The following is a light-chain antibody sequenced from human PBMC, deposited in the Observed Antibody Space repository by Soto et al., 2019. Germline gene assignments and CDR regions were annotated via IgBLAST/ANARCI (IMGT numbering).Light chain of an antibody. CDR2: EVS. CDR3: SSYTSSSTPFV. CDR1: SSDVGGYNY. V-gene: IGLV2-14*01. Sequence: QSVLTQPASVSGSPGQSITISCTGTSSDVGGYNYVSWYQQHPGKAPKPMIYEVSNRPSGVSNRFPGSKSGNTASLTISGLQAEDEADYYCSSYTSSSTPFVFGTGTKVTVL. J-gene: IGLJ1*01.